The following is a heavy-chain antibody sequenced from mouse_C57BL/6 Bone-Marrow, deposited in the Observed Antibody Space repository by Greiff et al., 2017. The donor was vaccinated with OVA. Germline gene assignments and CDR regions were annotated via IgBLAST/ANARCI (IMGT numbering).Heavy chain of an antibody. V-gene: IGHV1-72*01. J-gene: IGHJ2*01. CDR3: ARLHHYYGSCVFDG. D-gene: IGHD1-1*01. Sequence: QVQLQQPGAELVKPGASVKLSCKASGYTFTSYWMHWVKQRPGRGLEWIGRIDPNSGGTKYNEKFKSKATLTVDKPSSTAYMQLSSLTSEESAVYYCARLHHYYGSCVFDGWGQGTTLTVSS. CDR2: IDPNSGGT. CDR1: GYTFTSYW.